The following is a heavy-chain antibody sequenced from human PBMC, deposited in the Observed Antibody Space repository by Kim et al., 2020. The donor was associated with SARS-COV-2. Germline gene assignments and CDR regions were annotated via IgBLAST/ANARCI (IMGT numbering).Heavy chain of an antibody. CDR1: GFTFDDYA. D-gene: IGHD6-13*01. CDR3: AKDSFQIIAALEAAFDI. J-gene: IGHJ3*02. V-gene: IGHV3-43*02. CDR2: ISGDGGST. Sequence: GGSLRLSCAASGFTFDDYAMHWVRQAPGKGLEWVSLISGDGGSTYYADSVKGRFTISRDNSKNSLYLQMNSLRTEDTALYYCAKDSFQIIAALEAAFDIWGQGTMVTVSS.